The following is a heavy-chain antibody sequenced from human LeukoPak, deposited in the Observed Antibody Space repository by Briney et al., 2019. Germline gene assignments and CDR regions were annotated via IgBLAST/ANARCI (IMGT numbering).Heavy chain of an antibody. CDR3: ARGLRYCSGGICNLSPPDYYYMDV. V-gene: IGHV1-8*01. J-gene: IGHJ6*03. D-gene: IGHD2-15*01. Sequence: GASVKVSCKASGYIFSSYDINWVRQATGRGLEWMGWMNPNSGKTAYAQMFQGRVTMTRTTSISTAYMELSSLRSEDTAVYYCARGLRYCSGGICNLSPPDYYYMDVWGKGTTVTISS. CDR1: GYIFSSYD. CDR2: MNPNSGKT.